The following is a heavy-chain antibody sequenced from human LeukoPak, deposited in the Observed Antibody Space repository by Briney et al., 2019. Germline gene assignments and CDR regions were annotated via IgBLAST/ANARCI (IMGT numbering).Heavy chain of an antibody. CDR2: IIPIFGTA. Sequence: SVKVSCKASGGTFSSYAISWVRQAPGQGLEWMGGIIPIFGTANYAQKFQGRVTITADESTSTAYMELSSLRSEDTAVYYCAKDTEAGYGYSPLQHWGQGTLVTVSS. CDR1: GGTFSSYA. V-gene: IGHV1-69*13. J-gene: IGHJ1*01. D-gene: IGHD5-18*01. CDR3: AKDTEAGYGYSPLQH.